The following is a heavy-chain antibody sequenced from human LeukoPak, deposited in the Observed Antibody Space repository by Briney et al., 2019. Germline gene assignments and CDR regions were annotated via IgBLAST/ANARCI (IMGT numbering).Heavy chain of an antibody. CDR3: ARAPIAVAGYDS. Sequence: AGGSLRLSCAASGFTFSSYSMNGVRRAPGKGLEWVSSISSSSSNIYYADSVKGRFTISRDNSKNTLHLQMNSLTAEDTAGYYCARAPIAVAGYDSWGQGTLVTVSS. V-gene: IGHV3-21*01. J-gene: IGHJ4*02. D-gene: IGHD6-19*01. CDR2: ISSSSSNI. CDR1: GFTFSSYS.